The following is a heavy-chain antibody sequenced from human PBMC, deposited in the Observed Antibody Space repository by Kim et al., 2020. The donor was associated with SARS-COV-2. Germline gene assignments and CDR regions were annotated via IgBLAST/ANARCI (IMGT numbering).Heavy chain of an antibody. D-gene: IGHD3-10*01. CDR3: ARVVRGDLFGLCDAFDI. Sequence: GGSLRLSCAASGCTFSSYDMHWVRQATGKGLEWVSAIGTAGDTYYPGSVKGRFTISRENAKNSLYLQMHSLRAGDTAVYYWARVVRGDLFGLCDAFDIWGQGTMVTVSS. CDR1: GCTFSSYD. J-gene: IGHJ3*02. V-gene: IGHV3-13*01. CDR2: IGTAGDT.